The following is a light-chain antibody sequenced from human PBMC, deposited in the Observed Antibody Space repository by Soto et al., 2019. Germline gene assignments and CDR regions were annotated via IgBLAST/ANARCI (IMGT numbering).Light chain of an antibody. J-gene: IGLJ2*01. CDR2: GNS. V-gene: IGLV1-40*01. CDR1: SSNIGAGYD. CDR3: QSYDSSLSAYVV. Sequence: QSVLTQPPSVSGAPGQRVTISCTGSSSNIGAGYDVHWYQQFPGTAPKLLIYGNSNRPSGVPDRFSGSKSGTSASLAITGLQAEDEADYYCQSYDSSLSAYVVFGGGTQLTVL.